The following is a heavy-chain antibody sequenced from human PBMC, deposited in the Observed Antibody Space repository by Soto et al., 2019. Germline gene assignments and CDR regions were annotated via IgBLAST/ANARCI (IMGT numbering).Heavy chain of an antibody. Sequence: SETLSLTCAVSGYSISSSNWWGWIRQPPGKGLEWIGYIYYSGTTYYNPSLKSRVTMSVDTSKNQFSLKLTSVTAVDTAVYYCARREIQGPIDYWGQGILVTVSS. V-gene: IGHV4-28*01. J-gene: IGHJ4*02. CDR2: IYYSGTT. CDR1: GYSISSSNW. D-gene: IGHD1-26*01. CDR3: ARREIQGPIDY.